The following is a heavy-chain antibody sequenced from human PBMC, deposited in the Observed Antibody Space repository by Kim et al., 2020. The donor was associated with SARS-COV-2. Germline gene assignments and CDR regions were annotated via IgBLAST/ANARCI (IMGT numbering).Heavy chain of an antibody. CDR3: ACNVGSTPDYYFDY. V-gene: IGHV4-39*07. CDR2: VYNSGTT. Sequence: SETLSFTCSVSGVSISTNYHYWGWVRQSPGKGLEWIGSVYNSGTTYYNPSLKSRVTILGDTSKNQFSLNMKSVTAADTAVYYCACNVGSTPDYYFDYWG. CDR1: GVSISTNYHY. J-gene: IGHJ4*01. D-gene: IGHD1-26*01.